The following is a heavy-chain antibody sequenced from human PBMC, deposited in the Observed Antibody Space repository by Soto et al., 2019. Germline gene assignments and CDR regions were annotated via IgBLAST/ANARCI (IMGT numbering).Heavy chain of an antibody. CDR1: GGTFSSYT. D-gene: IGHD3-9*01. CDR3: ALDDHTAYDIWTGYEADDAFDI. CDR2: IIPILGIA. V-gene: IGHV1-69*02. Sequence: QVQLVQSGAEVKKPGSSVKVSCKASGGTFSSYTISWVRQAPGQGLEWMGRIIPILGIANNAQKFQGRVTITADKSTSTAYMELSSLRSEDTAVYYCALDDHTAYDIWTGYEADDAFDIWGQGTMVTVAS. J-gene: IGHJ3*02.